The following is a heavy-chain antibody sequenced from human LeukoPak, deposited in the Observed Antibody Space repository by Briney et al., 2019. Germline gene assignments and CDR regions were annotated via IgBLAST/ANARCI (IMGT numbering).Heavy chain of an antibody. V-gene: IGHV3-21*01. D-gene: IGHD3-3*01. CDR1: GFTFSSYS. CDR3: ARVSDFWSGYPGRTSYGMAV. Sequence: GGSLRLSCAASGFTFSSYSMNWVRQAPGKGLEWVSSISSSSSYIYYADSVKGRLTISRDNANNSLYLQMNSLRAEDTAVYYCARVSDFWSGYPGRTSYGMAVWGQGTTVTVSS. J-gene: IGHJ6*02. CDR2: ISSSSSYI.